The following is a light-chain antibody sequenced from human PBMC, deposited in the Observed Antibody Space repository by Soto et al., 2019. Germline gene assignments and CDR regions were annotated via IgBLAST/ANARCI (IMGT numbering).Light chain of an antibody. CDR3: QSYDSRLSGFYV. J-gene: IGLJ1*01. Sequence: QSVLTQPPSVPGAPGQRVTISCTGSSSNIGADYDVHWYQQLPGTAPKLLISRNSNRPSGVPDRFSGSKSGTSASLAITGLQAEDEADYYCQSYDSRLSGFYVFGSGTKLTVL. V-gene: IGLV1-40*01. CDR2: RNS. CDR1: SSNIGADYD.